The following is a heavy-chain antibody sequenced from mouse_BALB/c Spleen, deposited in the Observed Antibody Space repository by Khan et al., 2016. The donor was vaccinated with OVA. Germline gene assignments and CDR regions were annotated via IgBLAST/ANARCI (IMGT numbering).Heavy chain of an antibody. Sequence: QIQLVQSGPELKKPGETVKISCKASGHTFTNFGMNWVKQAPGKGLKWMGWINTYTGDPTYADDFNGRFAFSLEASASTAYLQINNLTNEDTATYFRARPPYFSYAMDNWGQGTSVTVSS. J-gene: IGHJ4*01. CDR3: ARPPYFSYAMDN. D-gene: IGHD2-10*01. CDR2: INTYTGDP. V-gene: IGHV9-3-1*01. CDR1: GHTFTNFG.